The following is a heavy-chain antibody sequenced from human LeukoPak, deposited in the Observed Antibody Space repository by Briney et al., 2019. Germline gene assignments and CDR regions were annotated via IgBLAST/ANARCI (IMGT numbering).Heavy chain of an antibody. Sequence: SETLSLTCSVSGGSISSSSDYWDWIRQPPGKGLEWIGSINYSGSTYYNPSLKSRITVSLDTSKNQLSLKLSSVTAADTAVYYCARDKTFEVVNFFDYWGQGTLVTVSS. V-gene: IGHV4-39*07. CDR3: ARDKTFEVVNFFDY. CDR1: GGSISSSSDY. J-gene: IGHJ4*02. CDR2: INYSGST. D-gene: IGHD3-3*01.